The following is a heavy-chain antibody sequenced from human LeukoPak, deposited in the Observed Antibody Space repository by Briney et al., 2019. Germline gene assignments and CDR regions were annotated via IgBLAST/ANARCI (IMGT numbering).Heavy chain of an antibody. V-gene: IGHV4-61*02. J-gene: IGHJ3*02. CDR1: GGSISSGSYY. Sequence: SETLSLTCTVSGGSISSGSYYWSWTRQPAGKGLEWIGRMYSSGRTDYNPSLKSRATISLDRSKNQFSLELTSVTAADTAVYFCARGPGRDSGEAFDIWGQGTMVTVSS. CDR3: ARGPGRDSGEAFDI. CDR2: MYSSGRT. D-gene: IGHD6-19*01.